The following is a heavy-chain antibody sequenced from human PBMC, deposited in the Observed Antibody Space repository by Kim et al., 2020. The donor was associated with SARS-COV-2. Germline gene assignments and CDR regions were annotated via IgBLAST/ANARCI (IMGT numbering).Heavy chain of an antibody. CDR3: ARDGFVLRYFDWTHTPGAFDY. Sequence: GGSLRLSCAASGFTFSSYGMHWVRQAPGKGLEWVAVIWYDGSNKYYADSVKGRFTISRDNSKNTLYLQMNSLRAEDTAVYYCARDGFVLRYFDWTHTPGAFDYWGQGTLVTVSS. D-gene: IGHD3-9*01. CDR2: IWYDGSNK. CDR1: GFTFSSYG. J-gene: IGHJ4*02. V-gene: IGHV3-33*01.